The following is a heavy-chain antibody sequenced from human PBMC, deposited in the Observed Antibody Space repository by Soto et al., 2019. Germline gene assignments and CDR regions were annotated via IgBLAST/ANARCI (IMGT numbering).Heavy chain of an antibody. CDR2: ISAYKGNT. CDR3: ARDAFPVAAILVYYYYMDV. CDR1: GYTFTSYG. V-gene: IGHV1-18*01. Sequence: QVQLVQSGAEVKKPGASVKVSCKASGYTFTSYGISWVRQAPGQGLEWMGWISAYKGNTNDAQKLQGRVTMTTDTSTSTAYMELSSLRSDDTAVYYCARDAFPVAAILVYYYYMDVWGKGTTVTVSS. J-gene: IGHJ6*03. D-gene: IGHD2-21*02.